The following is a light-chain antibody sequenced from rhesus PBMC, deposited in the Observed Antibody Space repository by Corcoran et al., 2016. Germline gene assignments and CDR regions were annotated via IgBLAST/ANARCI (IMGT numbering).Light chain of an antibody. Sequence: DIQMTQSPSSLSASVGDTVTITCRASQSISFWLDWFQQKPGKAPKLLIKESSSLPSGVPSRFSGSGSGTAFTLTITSLQPEDFAVYYCLQYNSDPPTFGQGTKVEIK. CDR3: LQYNSDPPT. J-gene: IGKJ1*01. CDR2: ESS. V-gene: IGKV1-22*01. CDR1: QSISFW.